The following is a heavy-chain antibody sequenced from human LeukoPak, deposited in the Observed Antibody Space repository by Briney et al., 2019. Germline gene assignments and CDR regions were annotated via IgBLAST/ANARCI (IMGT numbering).Heavy chain of an antibody. CDR1: GGSISSTNW. D-gene: IGHD1-26*01. CDR2: MYHGGST. J-gene: IGHJ3*02. CDR3: ARIRSGYGGGISRGAFDI. V-gene: IGHV4-4*02. Sequence: PSETLSLTCAISGGSISSTNWWSWVRQAPGKGLEWIGEMYHGGSTNYNPSPKSRVTISEDQSKNQFSLKVSSVTAADTAVYYCARIRSGYGGGISRGAFDIWGQGTLVTVSS.